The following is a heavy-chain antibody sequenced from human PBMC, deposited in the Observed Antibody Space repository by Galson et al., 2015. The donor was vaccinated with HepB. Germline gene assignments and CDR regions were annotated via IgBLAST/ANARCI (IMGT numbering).Heavy chain of an antibody. Sequence: ETLSLTCAVSGGSISSSNWWSWVRQPPGKGLEWIGEIYHSGSTNYNPSLKSRVTISVDKSKNQFSLKLSSVTAADTAVYYCARGGQGGYDDNWFDPWGQGTLVTVSS. D-gene: IGHD5-12*01. J-gene: IGHJ5*02. CDR3: ARGGQGGYDDNWFDP. CDR2: IYHSGST. V-gene: IGHV4-4*02. CDR1: GGSISSSNW.